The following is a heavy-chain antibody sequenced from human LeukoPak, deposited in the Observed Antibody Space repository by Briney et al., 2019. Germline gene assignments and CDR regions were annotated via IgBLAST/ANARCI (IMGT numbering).Heavy chain of an antibody. V-gene: IGHV3-43D*04. J-gene: IGHJ4*02. CDR1: GFTFDDYT. D-gene: IGHD1-26*01. Sequence: GGSLRLSCAASGFTFDDYTMHWVRQAPGEGLEWVSLITWDGGSTYYADSVKGRFTISRDNSKNSLYLQMNSLRAEDTALYYCAKVSPYSGSYYYDYWGQGTLVTVSS. CDR2: ITWDGGST. CDR3: AKVSPYSGSYYYDY.